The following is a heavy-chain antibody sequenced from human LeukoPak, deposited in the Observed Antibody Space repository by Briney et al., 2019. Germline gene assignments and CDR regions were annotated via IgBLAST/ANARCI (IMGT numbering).Heavy chain of an antibody. CDR2: IYSGGST. V-gene: IGHV3-53*01. CDR3: ARALAYCGGDCSSYFDY. CDR1: GFTVSSNY. J-gene: IGHJ4*02. Sequence: GGSLRLSCAASGFTVSSNYMSWVRQAPGKGLEWVSVIYSGGSTYYADSVKGRLTISRDNSKNTLYLQMNSLRAEDTAVYYCARALAYCGGDCSSYFDYWGQGTLVTVSS. D-gene: IGHD2-21*02.